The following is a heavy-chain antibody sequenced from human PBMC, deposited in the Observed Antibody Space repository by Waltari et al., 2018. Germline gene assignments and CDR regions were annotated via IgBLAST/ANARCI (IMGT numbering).Heavy chain of an antibody. CDR3: ARGRAAAGTCFDY. V-gene: IGHV3-53*02. J-gene: IGHJ4*02. CDR1: GFTVSSHY. Sequence: EVQLVETGGGLIQPGGSLRLSCAASGFTVSSHYMSGFRQAPGKGLEWVSVIYSGGSTYYADSVKGRFTISRDNSKNTLYLQMNSLRAEDTAVYYCARGRAAAGTCFDYWGQGTLVTVSS. D-gene: IGHD6-13*01. CDR2: IYSGGST.